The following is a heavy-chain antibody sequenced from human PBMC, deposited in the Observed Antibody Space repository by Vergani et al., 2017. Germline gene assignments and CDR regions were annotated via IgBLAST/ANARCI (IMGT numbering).Heavy chain of an antibody. CDR1: GYSFNSYG. D-gene: IGHD6-6*01. CDR3: ARGGSIAAPSYLYYFYMDV. J-gene: IGHJ6*03. CDR2: ISGYDGKT. Sequence: QVQLVQSGAEMKKPGASVNVFCKTSGYSFNSYGINWVRQAPGQGLEWLGWISGYDGKTKYVEKLQGRITVTIDTSTNSAYMELRGRRSDDTAVYYCARGGSIAAPSYLYYFYMDVWGKGTSVTVSS. V-gene: IGHV1-18*01.